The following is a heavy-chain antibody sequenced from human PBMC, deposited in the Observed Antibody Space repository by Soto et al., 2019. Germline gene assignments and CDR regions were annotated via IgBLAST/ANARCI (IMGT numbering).Heavy chain of an antibody. Sequence: PGGSLRLSCAASGFTFSSYAMHWVRQAPGKGLEWVAVISYDGSNKYYADSVKGRFTISRDNSKNTLYLQMNSLRVEDTAVYYCAKGSPGYDAFDIWGQGTMVTVSS. D-gene: IGHD5-12*01. CDR1: GFTFSSYA. J-gene: IGHJ3*02. CDR3: AKGSPGYDAFDI. CDR2: ISYDGSNK. V-gene: IGHV3-30-3*01.